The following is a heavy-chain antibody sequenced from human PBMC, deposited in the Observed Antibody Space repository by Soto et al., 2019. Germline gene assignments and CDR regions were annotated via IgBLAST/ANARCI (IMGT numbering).Heavy chain of an antibody. J-gene: IGHJ6*02. Sequence: PSETLSLTCTVSGGSVSSGSYYWSWIRQPPGKGLEWIGYIYYSGSTNYNPSLKSRVTISVDTSKNQFSLKLSSVTAADTAVYYCARDAVAGPYYYYYYGMGVWGQGTTVTVSS. CDR1: GGSVSSGSYY. V-gene: IGHV4-61*01. CDR2: IYYSGST. CDR3: ARDAVAGPYYYYYYGMGV. D-gene: IGHD6-19*01.